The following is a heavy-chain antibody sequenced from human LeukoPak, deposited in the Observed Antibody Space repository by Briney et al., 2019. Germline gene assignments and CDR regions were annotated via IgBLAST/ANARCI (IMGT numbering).Heavy chain of an antibody. V-gene: IGHV3-9*01. CDR2: ISWNSGSI. CDR3: PKDNGHRGLNCFDP. CDR1: GFTFDDYA. Sequence: PGGSLRLSCAASGFTFDDYAMHWVRQAPGKGLEWVSGISWNSGSIGYADSVKGRFTISRDNAKNSLYLQMNSLRAEDTALYYCPKDNGHRGLNCFDPGGQGPLATVSS. J-gene: IGHJ5*02. D-gene: IGHD3/OR15-3a*01.